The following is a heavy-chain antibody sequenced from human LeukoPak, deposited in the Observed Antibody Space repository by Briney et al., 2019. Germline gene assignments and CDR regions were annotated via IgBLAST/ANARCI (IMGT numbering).Heavy chain of an antibody. J-gene: IGHJ4*02. CDR1: GYSFTSYW. CDR2: IEPSDSYT. CDR3: ARHGVYSGYDPIWGLAAANY. V-gene: IGHV5-10-1*01. Sequence: GESLRISCKGSGYSFTSYWISWVRQMPGKGLEWMGRIEPSDSYTNYSPSFQGHVTISADKSISTAYLQWSSLKASDTAMYYCARHGVYSGYDPIWGLAAANYWGQGTLVTVSS. D-gene: IGHD5-12*01.